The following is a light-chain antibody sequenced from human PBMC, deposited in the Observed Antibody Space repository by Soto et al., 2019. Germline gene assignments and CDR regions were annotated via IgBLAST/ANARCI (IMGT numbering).Light chain of an antibody. J-gene: IGKJ3*01. CDR1: QDIRNF. CDR3: QKYSSVPV. Sequence: DIQMTQSPTSLSASVGDRVTITCRASQDIRNFVAWYQQKPGKAPKLLIYAASNLQSVVPSRFSGSGSGTDFTLTIHSLQPEDVATYSCQKYSSVPVFGPGTKVEIK. V-gene: IGKV1-27*01. CDR2: AAS.